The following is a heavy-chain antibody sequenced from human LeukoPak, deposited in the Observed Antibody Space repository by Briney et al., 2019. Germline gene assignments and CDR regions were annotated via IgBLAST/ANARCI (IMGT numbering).Heavy chain of an antibody. J-gene: IGHJ6*02. CDR1: GFTFSVYA. D-gene: IGHD6-19*01. CDR3: ATSGWDTIDYFYGMDV. V-gene: IGHV3-23*01. Sequence: GGSLRLSCAASGFTFSVYAMSWVRQAPGKGLEWVPSIGGSVGTTYYADSVKDRFTISRDNSKNSLFLQMNSLRAEDTAVYYCATSGWDTIDYFYGMDVWGHGTTVTVSS. CDR2: IGGSVGTT.